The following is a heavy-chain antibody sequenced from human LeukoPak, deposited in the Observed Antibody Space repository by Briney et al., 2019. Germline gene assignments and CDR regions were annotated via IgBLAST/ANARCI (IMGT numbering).Heavy chain of an antibody. Sequence: PSETLSLTCSVSGGSISILYWSWIRQPPGKGLEWIGYIYYTGSTNYNPSLKSRVTMFVAMSKNQFSLRLRSVTAADTAVYYCARHRAYSSSSPFDYWGQGTLVTVSS. CDR2: IYYTGST. D-gene: IGHD6-6*01. V-gene: IGHV4-59*08. J-gene: IGHJ4*02. CDR1: GGSISILY. CDR3: ARHRAYSSSSPFDY.